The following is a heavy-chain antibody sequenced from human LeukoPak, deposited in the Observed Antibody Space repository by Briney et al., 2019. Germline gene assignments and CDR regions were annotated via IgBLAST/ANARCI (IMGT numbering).Heavy chain of an antibody. CDR3: ARGGVVVPAAMPYNWFDP. CDR2: INRSGST. J-gene: IGHJ5*02. Sequence: PSETLSLTCAVYGGSFSGYYWRWLRQPPGKGLEGIGEINRSGSTNYNPSLKSRVTISVDTSKNQFSLKLSSVTAADTAVYYCARGGVVVPAAMPYNWFDPWGQGTLVTVSS. V-gene: IGHV4-34*01. CDR1: GGSFSGYY. D-gene: IGHD2-2*01.